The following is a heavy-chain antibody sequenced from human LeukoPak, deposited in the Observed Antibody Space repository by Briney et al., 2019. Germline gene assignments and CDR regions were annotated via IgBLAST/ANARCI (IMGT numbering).Heavy chain of an antibody. CDR2: IKQDGSEK. CDR3: VSFYETY. J-gene: IGHJ4*02. V-gene: IGHV3-7*01. D-gene: IGHD2/OR15-2a*01. CDR1: GFTLSNYW. Sequence: GGSLRLSCAASGFTLSNYWMSWVRQAPGKGLEWVANIKQDGSEKYYVDSVKGRFTISRDNTKNSLSLQMNSLRAEDTAVYYCVSFYETYWGRGTLVTVSS.